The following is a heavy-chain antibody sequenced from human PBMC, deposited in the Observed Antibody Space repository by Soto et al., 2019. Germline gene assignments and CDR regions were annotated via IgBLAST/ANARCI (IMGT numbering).Heavy chain of an antibody. D-gene: IGHD2-21*01. CDR2: IYVTGSV. J-gene: IGHJ5*02. CDR1: GTTLNRGNCY. V-gene: IGHV4-31*03. CDR3: ARLRIATNNYKWFDP. Sequence: TLSLTCHFSGTTLNRGNCYSSWIRKVPGKGLEWIGHIYVTGSVDYNPSLRDRITISQDTSERQFSLNLRLVTAADTAVYYCARLRIATNNYKWFDPWGQGTLVSVSS.